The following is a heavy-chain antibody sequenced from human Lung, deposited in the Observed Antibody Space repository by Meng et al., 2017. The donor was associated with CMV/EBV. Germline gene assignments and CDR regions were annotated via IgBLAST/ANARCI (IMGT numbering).Heavy chain of an antibody. D-gene: IGHD2-2*01. CDR3: ARVSCSSTSCNDY. CDR2: IYYSGST. CDR1: GGSVSSGSYY. J-gene: IGHJ4*02. V-gene: IGHV4-61*01. Sequence: SXTLSLXCTVSGGSVSSGSYYWSWIRQPPGKGLEWIGYIYYSGSTNYNPSLKSRVTISVDTSKNQFSLKLSSVTAADTAAYYCARVSCSSTSCNDYWGQGTXVTVSS.